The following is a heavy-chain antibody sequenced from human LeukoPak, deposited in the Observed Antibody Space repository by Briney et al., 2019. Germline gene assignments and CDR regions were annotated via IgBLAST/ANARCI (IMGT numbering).Heavy chain of an antibody. D-gene: IGHD6-13*01. V-gene: IGHV4-59*01. J-gene: IGHJ5*02. CDR1: GASLSSYY. CDR2: IYYSGST. CDR3: ARYSSSWYRWFDP. Sequence: SETLSLTCNVSGASLSSYYWSWIRQPPGKGLEWIGYIYYSGSTNYNPSLKSRVTISVDTSKNQFSLKLSSVTAADTAVYYCARYSSSWYRWFDPWGQGTLVTVSS.